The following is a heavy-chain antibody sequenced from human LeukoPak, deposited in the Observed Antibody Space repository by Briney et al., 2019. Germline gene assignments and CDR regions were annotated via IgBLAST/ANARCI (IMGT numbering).Heavy chain of an antibody. Sequence: ASVKVSCKASGYTFTGYYMHWVRQAPGQGLEWMGWINPNSGGTNYAQKFQGRATMTRDTSISTAYMELSRLRSDDTAVYYCARDWDYYDSSGYRQGDYWGQGTLVTVSS. CDR1: GYTFTGYY. CDR2: INPNSGGT. J-gene: IGHJ4*02. D-gene: IGHD3-22*01. CDR3: ARDWDYYDSSGYRQGDY. V-gene: IGHV1-2*02.